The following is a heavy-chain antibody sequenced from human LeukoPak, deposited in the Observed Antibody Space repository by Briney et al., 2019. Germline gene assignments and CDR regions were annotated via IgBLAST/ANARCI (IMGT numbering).Heavy chain of an antibody. D-gene: IGHD6-13*01. CDR1: GFTVSSNY. V-gene: IGHV3-53*01. J-gene: IGHJ4*02. CDR3: ARSIPYGTTWYGRSDY. CDR2: IYSGGST. Sequence: PGGSLRLSCAASGFTVSSNYMSWVRQAPGKGLEWVSVIYSGGSTYYADSVKGRFTISRDNSKNTLYLQMNSLRAEDTAVYYCARSIPYGTTWYGRSDYWGQGTLVTVSS.